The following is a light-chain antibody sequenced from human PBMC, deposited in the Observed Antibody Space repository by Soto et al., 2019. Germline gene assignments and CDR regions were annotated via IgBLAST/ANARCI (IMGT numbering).Light chain of an antibody. CDR1: QTITTY. Sequence: DLPMTQSPSSLSASVGDRVTVTCRASQTITTYLNWYQQKPGKAPKLLIYGASSLQSGVPSRFSGSGSGTDFTLTITSLRPEDFATYICQQSYGTPWTFGQGTRV. CDR2: GAS. J-gene: IGKJ1*01. V-gene: IGKV1-39*01. CDR3: QQSYGTPWT.